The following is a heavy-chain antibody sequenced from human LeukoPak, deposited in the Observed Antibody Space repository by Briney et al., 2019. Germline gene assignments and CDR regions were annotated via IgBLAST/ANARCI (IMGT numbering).Heavy chain of an antibody. Sequence: SETLSLTCTVSGGSVSSNGYFWNWIRQPPGKGLEWIGETYHSGSTNYNPSLKSRVTMLLDKSKNQFSLKLSSVTAADTAVYYCARNGGNSDFDYWGQGTLVTVSS. D-gene: IGHD4-23*01. J-gene: IGHJ4*02. CDR1: GGSVSSNGYF. V-gene: IGHV4-61*05. CDR3: ARNGGNSDFDY. CDR2: TYHSGST.